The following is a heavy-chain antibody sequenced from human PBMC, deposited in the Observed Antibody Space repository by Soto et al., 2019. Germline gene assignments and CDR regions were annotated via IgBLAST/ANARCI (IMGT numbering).Heavy chain of an antibody. Sequence: NPSETLSLTCTVSGDSISSGGYYWSWIRQPPGKGLEWIGYIHYGGSTYYNPSLKSQISISVDTSKNQFSLKLSSVTAADTAVYYCARERIFGVVLPRDYQYGMDVWGQGTTVTVSS. V-gene: IGHV4-30-4*01. J-gene: IGHJ6*02. D-gene: IGHD3-3*01. CDR1: GDSISSGGYY. CDR3: ARERIFGVVLPRDYQYGMDV. CDR2: IHYGGST.